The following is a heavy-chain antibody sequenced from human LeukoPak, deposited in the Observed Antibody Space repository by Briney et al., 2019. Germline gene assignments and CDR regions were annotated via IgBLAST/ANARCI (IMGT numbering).Heavy chain of an antibody. D-gene: IGHD6-19*01. V-gene: IGHV3-23*01. CDR2: ISGSGGST. CDR3: AKGSSSGWHYNWFDP. Sequence: PGGSLRLSCAASGFTFSSCAMSWVRQAPGKGLEWVSAISGSGGSTYYADSVKGRFTISRDNSKNTLYLQMNSLRAEDTAVYYCAKGSSSGWHYNWFDPWGQGTLVTVSS. J-gene: IGHJ5*02. CDR1: GFTFSSCA.